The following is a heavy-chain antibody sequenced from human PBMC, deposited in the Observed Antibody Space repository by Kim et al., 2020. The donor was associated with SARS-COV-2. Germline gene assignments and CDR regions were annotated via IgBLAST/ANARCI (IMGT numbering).Heavy chain of an antibody. V-gene: IGHV3-7*01. CDR1: GFIFGGDW. Sequence: GGSLRLSCEGSGFIFGGDWMSWVRQAPGKGLEWVANINGDGSEKYYVDSVKGRFSISRDNAKNSLFLQMNNLRAEDTALYYCGRYFGHYALDVWGTGTTV. D-gene: IGHD3-9*01. CDR3: GRYFGHYALDV. CDR2: INGDGSEK. J-gene: IGHJ6*04.